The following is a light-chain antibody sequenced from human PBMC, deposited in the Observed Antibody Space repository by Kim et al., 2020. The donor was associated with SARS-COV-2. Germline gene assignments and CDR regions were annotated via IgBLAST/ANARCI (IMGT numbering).Light chain of an antibody. CDR1: DMGSKS. CDR2: YDS. J-gene: IGLJ3*02. Sequence: APGKTARITCGGNDMGSKSVHWYQQEPGRAPVLVIYYDSDRPSGIPERFSGSNSGNAATLTISRVEAGDEADYYCQVWDSSSDHRVFGGGTQLTVL. V-gene: IGLV3-21*04. CDR3: QVWDSSSDHRV.